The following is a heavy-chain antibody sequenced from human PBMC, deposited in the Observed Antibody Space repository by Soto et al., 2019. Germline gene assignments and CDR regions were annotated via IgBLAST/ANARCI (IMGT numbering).Heavy chain of an antibody. D-gene: IGHD3-3*01. Sequence: GGSLRLSCAASGFTFSSYWMSWVRQAPGKGLEWVANIKQDGSEKYYVDSVKGRFTISRDNAKNSLYLQMNSLRAEDTAVYYCARYDFWSGYYEDYYYMDVWGKGTTVTVSS. V-gene: IGHV3-7*01. J-gene: IGHJ6*03. CDR3: ARYDFWSGYYEDYYYMDV. CDR1: GFTFSSYW. CDR2: IKQDGSEK.